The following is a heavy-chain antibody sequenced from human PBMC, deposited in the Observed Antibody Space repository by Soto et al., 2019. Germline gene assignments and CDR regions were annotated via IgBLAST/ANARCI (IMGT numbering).Heavy chain of an antibody. CDR1: GGSISSYY. D-gene: IGHD6-19*01. V-gene: IGHV4-59*01. Sequence: PSETLSLTCTVSGGSISSYYWSWIRQPPGKGLEWIGYIYYSGSTNYNPSLKSRVTISVDTSKNQFSLKLSSVTAADTAVYYCARAPPVAGYYYYYMDVWGKGTTVTVSS. CDR2: IYYSGST. J-gene: IGHJ6*03. CDR3: ARAPPVAGYYYYYMDV.